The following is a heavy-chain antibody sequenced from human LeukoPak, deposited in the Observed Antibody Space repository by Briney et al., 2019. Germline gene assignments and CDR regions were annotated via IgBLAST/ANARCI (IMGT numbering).Heavy chain of an antibody. J-gene: IGHJ4*02. Sequence: QPGRSLTISCAASGFSFSGHSMHWVRQAPGKGLEWVAVILYDGSKKYYADSVKGRFTVSRDNSKNTVSLQMTGLRPDDTAVYYCARVRSGWDYNFDYWGQGTLVTVSS. CDR3: ARVRSGWDYNFDY. CDR1: GFSFSGHS. CDR2: ILYDGSKK. D-gene: IGHD6-25*01. V-gene: IGHV3-30*04.